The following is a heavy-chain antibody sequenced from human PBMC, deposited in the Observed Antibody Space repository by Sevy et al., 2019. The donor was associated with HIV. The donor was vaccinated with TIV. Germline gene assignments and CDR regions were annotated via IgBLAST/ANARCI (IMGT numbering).Heavy chain of an antibody. D-gene: IGHD6-13*01. J-gene: IGHJ4*02. CDR2: IKSKTDGGTT. V-gene: IGHV3-15*01. CDR3: TTQPYSSCWYWY. Sequence: GGSLRLSCAASRFTFSNAWMSWVRQAPGKGLEWVSCIKSKTDGGTTDYAAPVKGRFTISRDDSKNTLYLQMNSLKTEYTAVYYCTTQPYSSCWYWYWGQGTLVTVSS. CDR1: RFTFSNAW.